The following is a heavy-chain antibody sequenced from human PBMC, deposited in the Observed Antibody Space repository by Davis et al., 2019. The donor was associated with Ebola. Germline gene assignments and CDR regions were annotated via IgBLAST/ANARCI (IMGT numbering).Heavy chain of an antibody. V-gene: IGHV3-11*06. Sequence: GGSLRLSCVGSGFTFSDYYMTWIRQAPGKGLEWLSYISKDSRYINYAESVKGRFTISRDNSKNTLYLQMNSLRAEDTAVYYCARVRWLKNWYFDLWGRGTLVTVSS. J-gene: IGHJ2*01. D-gene: IGHD5-12*01. CDR3: ARVRWLKNWYFDL. CDR1: GFTFSDYY. CDR2: ISKDSRYI.